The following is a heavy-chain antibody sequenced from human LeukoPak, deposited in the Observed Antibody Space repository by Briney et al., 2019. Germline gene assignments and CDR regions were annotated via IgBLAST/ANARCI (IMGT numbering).Heavy chain of an antibody. V-gene: IGHV4-39*02. Sequence: PSETLSLTCTVSGGSISSSSYYWGWIRQPPGKGLEWIGSISYSGSTYYNPSLKSRIAISVDTSKNHFSLKLTSVTAADTAMYFCARSFSEKFYFESWGQGTLVTVSS. D-gene: IGHD1-26*01. CDR2: ISYSGST. CDR1: GGSISSSSYY. CDR3: ARSFSEKFYFES. J-gene: IGHJ4*02.